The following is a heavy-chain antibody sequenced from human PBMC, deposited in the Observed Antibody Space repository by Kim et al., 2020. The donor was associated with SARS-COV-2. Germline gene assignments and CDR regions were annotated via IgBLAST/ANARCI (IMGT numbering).Heavy chain of an antibody. Sequence: SETLSLTCTVSGHPITSGYFWGWIRQSPGKGLEWLGSIYQSGTTYYNPSLKSRVTISIDTSKSQFSLRLNSVTAADTAVYYCTSKYYYVSSGYYYADWWGQGTLVTVSS. D-gene: IGHD3-22*01. J-gene: IGHJ4*02. CDR2: IYQSGTT. CDR1: GHPITSGYF. CDR3: TSKYYYVSSGYYYADW. V-gene: IGHV4-38-2*02.